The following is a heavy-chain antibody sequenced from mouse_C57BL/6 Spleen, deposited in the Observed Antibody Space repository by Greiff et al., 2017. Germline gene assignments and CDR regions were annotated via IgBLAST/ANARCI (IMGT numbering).Heavy chain of an antibody. V-gene: IGHV3-6*01. Sequence: DVQLQESGPGLVKPSQSLSLTCSVTGYSITSGYYWNWIRQFPGNKLEWMGYISYDGSNNYNPSLKNRISITRDTSKNQFFLKLNSVTTEDTATYYCARDPDGFDYWGQGTTLTVSS. CDR2: ISYDGSN. CDR3: ARDPDGFDY. CDR1: GYSITSGYY. D-gene: IGHD2-3*01. J-gene: IGHJ2*01.